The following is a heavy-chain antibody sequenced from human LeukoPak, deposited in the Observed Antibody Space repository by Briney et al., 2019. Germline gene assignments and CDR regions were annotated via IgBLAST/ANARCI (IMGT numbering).Heavy chain of an antibody. D-gene: IGHD2-2*01. CDR2: ISYDGSNK. Sequence: PGGSLRLSCAASGFTFSSYARHWVRQAPGKGLEWVAVISYDGSNKYYADSVKGRFTISRDNSKNTLYLQMNSLRAEDTAVYYCARAGDIVVVPAAMDYWGQGTLVAVSS. CDR3: ARAGDIVVVPAAMDY. V-gene: IGHV3-30-3*01. J-gene: IGHJ4*02. CDR1: GFTFSSYA.